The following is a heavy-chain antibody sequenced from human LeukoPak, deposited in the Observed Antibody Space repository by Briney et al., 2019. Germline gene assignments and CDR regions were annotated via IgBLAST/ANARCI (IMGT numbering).Heavy chain of an antibody. CDR2: IYYSGST. CDR1: GGSISDYS. V-gene: IGHV4-59*05. D-gene: IGHD2-2*02. CDR3: ASRGYCSSTSCYNGPHYYYYMDV. Sequence: SETPSLTCTVSGGSISDYSWSWIRQPPGKGLEWIGSIYYSGSTYYNPSLKSRVTISVDTSKNQFSLKLSSVTAADTAVYYCASRGYCSSTSCYNGPHYYYYMDVWGKGTTVTVSS. J-gene: IGHJ6*03.